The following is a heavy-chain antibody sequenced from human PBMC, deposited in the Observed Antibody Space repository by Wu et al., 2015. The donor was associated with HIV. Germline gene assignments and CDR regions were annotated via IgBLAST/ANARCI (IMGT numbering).Heavy chain of an antibody. CDR1: GYTFTSYG. CDR2: ISAYNGNT. CDR3: ARDTGLDYGSGSYYRRGYYYYYGMDV. Sequence: QVQLVQSGAEVKKPGASVKVSCKASGYTFTSYGISWVRQAPGQGLEWMGWISAYNGNTNYAQKLQGRVTMTTDTSTSTAYMELRSLRSDDTAVYYCARDTGLDYGSGSYYRRGYYYYYGMDVWGQGTTVTVSS. D-gene: IGHD3-10*01. J-gene: IGHJ6*02. V-gene: IGHV1-18*01.